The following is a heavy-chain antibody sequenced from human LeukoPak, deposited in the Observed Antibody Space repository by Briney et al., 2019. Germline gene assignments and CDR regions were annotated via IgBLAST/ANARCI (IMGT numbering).Heavy chain of an antibody. CDR1: GYTFTSYG. V-gene: IGHV1-18*01. CDR3: AREMVGRGYCSSTSCPNGAFDI. Sequence: ASVKVSCKASGYTFTSYGISWVRQAPGQGLEWMGWISAYNGNTNYAQKLQGRVTMTTDTSTSTAYMELRSLRSDDTAVYYCAREMVGRGYCSSTSCPNGAFDIWGQGTMVTVSS. CDR2: ISAYNGNT. D-gene: IGHD2-2*01. J-gene: IGHJ3*02.